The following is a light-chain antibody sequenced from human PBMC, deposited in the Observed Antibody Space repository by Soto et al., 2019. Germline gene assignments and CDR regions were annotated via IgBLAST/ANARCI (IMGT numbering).Light chain of an antibody. CDR1: QGISSS. CDR2: AAS. V-gene: IGKV1-12*01. J-gene: IGKJ5*01. CDR3: QQANSFPPT. Sequence: IQMNQSPSSLSASVGDRVAITCRASQGISSSLAWYQQKPGKAPKLLIYAASTLQSGVPSRFSGSGSGTDFTLTITSLQPEDFATYYCQQANSFPPTFGQGRRLEIK.